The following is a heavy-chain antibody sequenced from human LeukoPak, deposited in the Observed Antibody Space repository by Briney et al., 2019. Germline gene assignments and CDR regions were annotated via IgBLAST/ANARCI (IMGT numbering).Heavy chain of an antibody. J-gene: IGHJ3*01. CDR3: GSKRVGGTYDVFDF. V-gene: IGHV3-48*02. D-gene: IGHD1-26*01. Sequence: PGGSLRLSCGASGFTFSSYSMNWVRQAPGEGLEWISYISSGSSTIYYADSVKGRFSISRDNAKNSLYLQMNSLRDEDTAVYYCGSKRVGGTYDVFDFWGQGKMVTVSS. CDR1: GFTFSSYS. CDR2: ISSGSSTI.